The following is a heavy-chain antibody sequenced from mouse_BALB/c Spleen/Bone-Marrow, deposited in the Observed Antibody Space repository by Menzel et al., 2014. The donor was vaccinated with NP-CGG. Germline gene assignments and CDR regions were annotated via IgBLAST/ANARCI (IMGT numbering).Heavy chain of an antibody. D-gene: IGHD4-1*01. Sequence: QVQLQQSGAELAEPGASVKMSCKASGYTFTSYWMHWVKQRPGQGLEWIGYINPSTGYTEYNQKFKDKATLTADKSSSTAYMQLSSLTSEDSAVYYCARTGNAMDYWGQGTSVTVSS. CDR3: ARTGNAMDY. J-gene: IGHJ4*01. CDR2: INPSTGYT. V-gene: IGHV1-7*01. CDR1: GYTFTSYW.